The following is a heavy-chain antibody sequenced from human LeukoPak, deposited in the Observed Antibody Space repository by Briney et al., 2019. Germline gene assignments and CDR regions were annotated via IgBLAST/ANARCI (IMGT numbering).Heavy chain of an antibody. CDR2: ISYDGSNK. J-gene: IGHJ4*02. V-gene: IGHV3-30-3*01. CDR1: GFTFSSYA. CDR3: ARDRATVTIFDY. D-gene: IGHD4-17*01. Sequence: GGSLRLSCAASGFTFSSYAMHWVRQAPGKGLEWVAVISYDGSNKYYADSVKGRFTISRDNSKNTLYLQMNSLRAEDTAVYYCARDRATVTIFDYWGQGTLVTVSS.